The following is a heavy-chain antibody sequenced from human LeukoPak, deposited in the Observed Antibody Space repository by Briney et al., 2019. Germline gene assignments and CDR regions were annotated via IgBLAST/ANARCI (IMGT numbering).Heavy chain of an antibody. CDR3: ARYCSSARSDTTPFDY. V-gene: IGHV3-7*01. D-gene: IGHD2-2*01. CDR1: GFTFSSYW. Sequence: GGSLRLSCAASGFTFSSYWMSWVRQAPGKGLEWVANIKQDGSEKYYVDSVKGRFTISRDNAKNSLYLQMNSLRAEDTAVYYCARYCSSARSDTTPFDYWGQGTLVTVSS. CDR2: IKQDGSEK. J-gene: IGHJ4*02.